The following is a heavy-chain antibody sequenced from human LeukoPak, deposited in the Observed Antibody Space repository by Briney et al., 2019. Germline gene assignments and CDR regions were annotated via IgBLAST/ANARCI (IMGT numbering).Heavy chain of an antibody. D-gene: IGHD4-11*01. CDR3: AKDRSYSNYGMDV. CDR2: IYSGGST. V-gene: IGHV3-53*01. J-gene: IGHJ6*02. CDR1: GFTVSSNY. Sequence: GGSLRLSCAASGFTVSSNYMSWVRQAPGKGLEWVSVIYSGGSTYYADSVKGRFTMSRDNSKNTLYLQMNSLRAEDTAVYYCAKDRSYSNYGMDVWGQGTTVTVSS.